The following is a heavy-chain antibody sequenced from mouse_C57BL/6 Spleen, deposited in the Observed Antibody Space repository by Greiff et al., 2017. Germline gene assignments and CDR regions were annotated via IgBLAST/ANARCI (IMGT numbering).Heavy chain of an antibody. CDR1: GYTFTDYY. CDR3: ARGYYFDY. V-gene: IGHV1-19*01. Sequence: EVQLQQSGPVLVKPGASVKMSCTASGYTFTDYYMNWVKQSHGKSLEWIGVINPYNGGTSYNEKFKGKATLTVDKSSSTAYMELNSLTSEDAAVYYCARGYYFDYWGQGTTLTVSS. CDR2: INPYNGGT. J-gene: IGHJ2*01.